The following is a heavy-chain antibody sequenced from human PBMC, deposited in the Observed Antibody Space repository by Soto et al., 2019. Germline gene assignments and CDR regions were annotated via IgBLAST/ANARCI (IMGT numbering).Heavy chain of an antibody. V-gene: IGHV3-21*01. CDR1: GFTFHNYG. CDR3: ARAIEEVPAAAQGY. CDR2: IDSTGTYI. J-gene: IGHJ4*02. Sequence: GGSLRLSCVGSGFTFHNYGMSWVRQAPGKGLEWLSSIDSTGTYIYYANSLKGRFTISRDNAKGSLYLQMNSLRAEDTAVYYCARAIEEVPAAAQGYWGQGTPVTVSS. D-gene: IGHD2-2*01.